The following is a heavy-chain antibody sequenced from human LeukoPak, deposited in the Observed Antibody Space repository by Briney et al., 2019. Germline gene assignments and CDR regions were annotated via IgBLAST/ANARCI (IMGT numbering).Heavy chain of an antibody. CDR3: AREKSSTSTANPTFDS. CDR2: ISSDSAYI. CDR1: GFPFSSHS. V-gene: IGHV3-21*01. J-gene: IGHJ4*02. Sequence: PGGSLRLSCAASGFPFSSHSMNWVRQAPGKGLEWVSSISSDSAYIYYADSVRGRFTISRDNAWNSLYLQMSSLRAEDTAVYYCAREKSSTSTANPTFDSWGQGTLVMVSS. D-gene: IGHD2-21*02.